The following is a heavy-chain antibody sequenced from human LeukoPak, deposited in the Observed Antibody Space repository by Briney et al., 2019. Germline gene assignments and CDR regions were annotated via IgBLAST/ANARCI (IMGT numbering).Heavy chain of an antibody. V-gene: IGHV1-2*02. Sequence: ASVKVSCKASGYTFTGYYVHWVRQAPGQGLEWMGWINPNSGGTNYAQKFQGRVTMTRDTSISTAYMELSRLRSDATAVYYCARGDRYDILTGYQTPSHLSEYWGQGTLVTVSS. CDR3: ARGDRYDILTGYQTPSHLSEY. J-gene: IGHJ4*02. CDR2: INPNSGGT. CDR1: GYTFTGYY. D-gene: IGHD3-9*01.